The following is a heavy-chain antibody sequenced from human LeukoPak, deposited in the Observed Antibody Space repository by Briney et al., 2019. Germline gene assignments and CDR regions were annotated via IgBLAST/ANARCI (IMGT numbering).Heavy chain of an antibody. V-gene: IGHV1-18*01. CDR3: ARVVTMIVVAPFDY. Sequence: VASVKVSCKASGYTFTSYGISWVRQAPGQGLEWMGWISAYNGNTNYAQKLQGRVTMTTDTSTSTAYIELRSLRSDDTAVYYCARVVTMIVVAPFDYWGQGTLVTVSS. CDR2: ISAYNGNT. D-gene: IGHD3-22*01. J-gene: IGHJ4*02. CDR1: GYTFTSYG.